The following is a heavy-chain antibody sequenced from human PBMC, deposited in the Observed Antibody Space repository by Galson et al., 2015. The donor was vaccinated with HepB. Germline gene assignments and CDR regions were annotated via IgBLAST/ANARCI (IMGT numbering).Heavy chain of an antibody. Sequence: SVKVSCKASGYTFTTYGVSWVRQAPGQGLEWMGRISAYNGNTDYAQKFQGRITMTTDTSTSTAYMELRSLTFDDTATYYCARGGVATIGGPTFDYWGQGALVTVSS. CDR1: GYTFTTYG. CDR3: ARGGVATIGGPTFDY. V-gene: IGHV1-18*01. J-gene: IGHJ4*02. CDR2: ISAYNGNT. D-gene: IGHD5-24*01.